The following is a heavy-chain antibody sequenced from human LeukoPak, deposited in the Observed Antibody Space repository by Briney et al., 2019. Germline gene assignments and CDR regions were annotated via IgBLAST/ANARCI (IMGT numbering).Heavy chain of an antibody. Sequence: RAGRSLRLSCAASGFTFDDYAMHWVRQAPGKGLEWVSGISWNSGSIGYADSVKGRFTISRDNAKNSLYLQMNSLRAEDTALYYCAKATLTGIQTPFDYWGQGTLVTVSS. J-gene: IGHJ4*02. CDR3: AKATLTGIQTPFDY. D-gene: IGHD1-1*01. CDR2: ISWNSGSI. V-gene: IGHV3-9*01. CDR1: GFTFDDYA.